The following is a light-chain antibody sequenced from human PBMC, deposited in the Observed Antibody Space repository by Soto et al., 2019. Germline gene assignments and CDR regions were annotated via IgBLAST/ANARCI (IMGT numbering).Light chain of an antibody. V-gene: IGKV3-20*01. CDR3: QQYGSSGT. J-gene: IGKJ1*01. Sequence: EIVLTQAPGTLSLSPGEIATLSCRASQSVSNNYLAWYQQKPGKAPRLLIYGASNRATGIPDRFSGSGSGTDFTLTISRLEPEDFAVYYCQQYGSSGTFGQGTKVDIK. CDR2: GAS. CDR1: QSVSNNY.